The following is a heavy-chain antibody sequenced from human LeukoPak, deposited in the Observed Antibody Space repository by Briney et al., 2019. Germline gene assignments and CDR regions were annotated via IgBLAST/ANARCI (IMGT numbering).Heavy chain of an antibody. CDR2: IYTSGST. J-gene: IGHJ4*02. Sequence: PSETLSLTCSVSGDSISGYYWSWIRQPAGKGLEWIGRIYTSGSTNYNPSLKSRVTMSVDTSKNQFSLNLSSATAADTAVYYCARDRSASYRFDYWGQGTLVTVSS. D-gene: IGHD1-26*01. V-gene: IGHV4-4*07. CDR3: ARDRSASYRFDY. CDR1: GDSISGYY.